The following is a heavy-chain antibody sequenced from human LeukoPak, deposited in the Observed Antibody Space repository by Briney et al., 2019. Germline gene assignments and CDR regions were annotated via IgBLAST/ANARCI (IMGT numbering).Heavy chain of an antibody. J-gene: IGHJ4*02. CDR2: IANDGRDK. CDR1: GFTFSSYA. CDR3: VKDMKIKAAGYYFDY. D-gene: IGHD6-13*01. Sequence: GGSLRLSCAASGFTFSSYAMCWVRQAPGKGLEWVAVIANDGRDKKYADSVRGRFTVSRDNSKNTVYLQMNSLRAEDTAVFYCVKDMKIKAAGYYFDYWGQGTLVTVSS. V-gene: IGHV3-30*18.